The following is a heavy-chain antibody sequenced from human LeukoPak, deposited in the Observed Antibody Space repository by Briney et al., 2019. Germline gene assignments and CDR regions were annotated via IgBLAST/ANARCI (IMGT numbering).Heavy chain of an antibody. CDR3: ARHGYSYGYSLDY. CDR2: IKKDESEK. D-gene: IGHD5-18*01. CDR1: GLTFSNYW. J-gene: IGHJ4*02. Sequence: GGALRLSCAASGLTFSNYWMSWVRQAPGKGLEWVANIKKDESEKYYVDSVKGRFTISRDNAKNSLYLQMNSLRPEDTAVYYCARHGYSYGYSLDYWGQGTLVTVSS. V-gene: IGHV3-7*01.